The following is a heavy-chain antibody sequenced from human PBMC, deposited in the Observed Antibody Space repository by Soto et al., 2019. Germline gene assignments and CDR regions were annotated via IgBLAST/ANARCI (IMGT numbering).Heavy chain of an antibody. Sequence: QVQLVQSGAEVKKPGSSVKVSCKASGGSLSNYGISWVRQAPGQGLEWMGGIIPVFGTANYAQKFQGRVTITAXEXTXMXXMDVTSLRSEDTAVYYCARGDATKIVVTTYYAMDVWGQGPTVTVSS. V-gene: IGHV1-69*12. CDR1: GGSLSNYG. CDR3: ARGDATKIVVTTYYAMDV. D-gene: IGHD4-17*01. J-gene: IGHJ6*02. CDR2: IIPVFGTA.